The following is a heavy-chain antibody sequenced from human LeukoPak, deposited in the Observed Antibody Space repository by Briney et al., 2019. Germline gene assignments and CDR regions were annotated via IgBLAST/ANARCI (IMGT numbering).Heavy chain of an antibody. CDR2: ISAYNGNT. D-gene: IGHD3-22*01. J-gene: IGHJ4*02. CDR1: GYTFTSYG. CDR3: ARDPYDSSGYYSDSDY. V-gene: IGHV1-18*01. Sequence: ASVKVSCKASGYTFTSYGISWVRQAPGQGLEWMGWISAYNGNTNYAQKLQGRVTMTTDTSTSTAYMELRSLRSDDTAVYYCARDPYDSSGYYSDSDYWGQGTLVTVSS.